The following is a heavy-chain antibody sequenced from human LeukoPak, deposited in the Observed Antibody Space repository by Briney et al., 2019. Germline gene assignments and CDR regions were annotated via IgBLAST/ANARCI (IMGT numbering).Heavy chain of an antibody. CDR3: AKRGSSWLARHFDY. V-gene: IGHV3-23*01. J-gene: IGHJ4*02. CDR2: ISGSGGST. D-gene: IGHD6-13*01. Sequence: GGSLRLSCAASGFTFSSYAMSWVRQAPRKGLEWVSAISGSGGSTYYADSVKGRFTISRDNSKDTLYLQMNSLRAEDTAVYYCAKRGSSWLARHFDYWGQGTLVTVSS. CDR1: GFTFSSYA.